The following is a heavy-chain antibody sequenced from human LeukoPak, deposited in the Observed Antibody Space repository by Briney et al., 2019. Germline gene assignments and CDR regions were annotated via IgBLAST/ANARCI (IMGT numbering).Heavy chain of an antibody. J-gene: IGHJ5*02. D-gene: IGHD2-15*01. CDR2: LYHSGST. Sequence: SETLSLTCTVSGYSISTAYYWGWIRQPPGKGLEWIGNLYHSGSTFYNPSLRSRVTISLDTSRNQFSLKLSSVTAADTAVYYCARSEAATWFDPWGQGTPVTVSS. CDR1: GYSISTAYY. V-gene: IGHV4-38-2*02. CDR3: ARSEAATWFDP.